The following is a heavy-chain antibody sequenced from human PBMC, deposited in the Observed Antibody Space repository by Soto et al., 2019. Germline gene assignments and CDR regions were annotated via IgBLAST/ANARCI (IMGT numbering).Heavy chain of an antibody. V-gene: IGHV3-30*18. CDR1: GFTFSSYG. Sequence: QVQLVESGGGVVQPGRSLRLSCAASGFTFSSYGMHWVRQAPGKGLEWVAVISYDGSNKYYADSVKGRFTISRDNSKNTLYLQLNGVRAEDTAVYYCAKDSGYDGGQGSFHYWGEGTLVTVSS. J-gene: IGHJ4*02. D-gene: IGHD5-12*01. CDR2: ISYDGSNK. CDR3: AKDSGYDGGQGSFHY.